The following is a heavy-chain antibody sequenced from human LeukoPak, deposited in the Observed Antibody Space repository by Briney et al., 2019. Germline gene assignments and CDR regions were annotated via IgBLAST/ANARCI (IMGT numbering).Heavy chain of an antibody. J-gene: IGHJ4*02. V-gene: IGHV3-23*01. CDR2: ISGSGGST. Sequence: PGGSLRLSCAASGFTFSSYAMSRVRQAPGKGLEWVSAISGSGGSTYYADSVKGRFTISRDNSKNTLYLQMNSLRAEDRAVYYCAKVDGVVYYFDYWGQGTLVTVSS. D-gene: IGHD2-15*01. CDR1: GFTFSSYA. CDR3: AKVDGVVYYFDY.